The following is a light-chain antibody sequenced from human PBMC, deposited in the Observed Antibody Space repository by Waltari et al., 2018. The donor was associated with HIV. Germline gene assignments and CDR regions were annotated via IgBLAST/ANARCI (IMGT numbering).Light chain of an antibody. CDR2: DVT. CDR1: SSDVGAYDF. Sequence: QSALTQPRSVSASPGQSVTISCTGTSSDVGAYDFVSWSQLLPRAAPTLVIYDVTKRPSGGPDRFSASKSANAASLTISGRQAEDEAEYYCCSYAGTSTLKFGGGTKLTV. CDR3: CSYAGTSTLK. V-gene: IGLV2-11*01. J-gene: IGLJ2*01.